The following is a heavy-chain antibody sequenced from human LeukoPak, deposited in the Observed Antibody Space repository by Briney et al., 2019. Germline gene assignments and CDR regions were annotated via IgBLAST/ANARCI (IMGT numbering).Heavy chain of an antibody. J-gene: IGHJ4*02. D-gene: IGHD3-10*01. Sequence: ASVKVSCKASGGTFSSYAISWVRQAPGQGFEWMGGIIPIFGTANYAQKFQGRVTITADESTSTAYMELSSLRSEDTAVYYCARDLGYYYGSGSYYGQPIFDYWGQGTLVTVSS. V-gene: IGHV1-69*13. CDR1: GGTFSSYA. CDR2: IIPIFGTA. CDR3: ARDLGYYYGSGSYYGQPIFDY.